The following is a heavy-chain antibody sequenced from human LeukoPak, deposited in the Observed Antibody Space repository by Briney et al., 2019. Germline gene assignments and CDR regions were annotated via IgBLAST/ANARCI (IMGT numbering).Heavy chain of an antibody. CDR1: GGSISSYS. J-gene: IGHJ3*02. D-gene: IGHD5-12*01. V-gene: IGHV4-59*08. Sequence: SETLSLTCTVSGGSISSYSWSWIRQPPGKGLEWIGSIYYGGSTNYNLSLKSRVTMSVDTSKNQFSLKMSSVIAADTAVYYCARHGGESIVAMILHAFDIWGQGTMVTVSS. CDR2: IYYGGST. CDR3: ARHGGESIVAMILHAFDI.